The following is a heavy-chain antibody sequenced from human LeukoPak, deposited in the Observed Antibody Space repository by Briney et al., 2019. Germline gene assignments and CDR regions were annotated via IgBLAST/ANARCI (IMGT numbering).Heavy chain of an antibody. J-gene: IGHJ4*02. Sequence: SETLSLTCTVSGGSISNYYWSWIRQSPGKGLEWIGYIYYTGNTNYNPSLESRVIISVDTSKNQFSPKLSSVTAADTAVYYCARHECGGSCYPEDYWGQGTLVTVSS. V-gene: IGHV4-59*08. CDR2: IYYTGNT. CDR1: GGSISNYY. CDR3: ARHECGGSCYPEDY. D-gene: IGHD2-15*01.